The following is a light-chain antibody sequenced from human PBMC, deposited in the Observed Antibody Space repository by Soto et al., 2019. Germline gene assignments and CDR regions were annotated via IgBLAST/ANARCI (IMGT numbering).Light chain of an antibody. V-gene: IGLV1-44*01. CDR1: SSNIGVNT. CDR3: AAWDDSLNGYV. CDR2: TND. Sequence: QSVLTQPPSASGNPGQRVTISCSGSSSNIGVNTVNWYQQLPRAAPKLLIYTNDQRPSGVPDRFSASKSGTSASLAISGLQSEDEADYYCAAWDDSLNGYVFGTGTKVTVL. J-gene: IGLJ1*01.